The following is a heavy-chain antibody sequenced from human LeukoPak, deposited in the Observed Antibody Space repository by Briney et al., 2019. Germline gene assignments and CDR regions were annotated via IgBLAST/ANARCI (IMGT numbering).Heavy chain of an antibody. CDR1: GGSISSYY. V-gene: IGHV4-59*01. CDR2: IYYSGST. Sequence: SETLSLTRTVSGGSISSYYWSWIRQPPGKGLDWIGYIYYSGSTNYNPSLKSRVTISVDTSKNQFSLKLSSVTAADTAVYYCGIGWRPYIDYWGQGTLVTVSS. J-gene: IGHJ4*02. CDR3: GIGWRPYIDY.